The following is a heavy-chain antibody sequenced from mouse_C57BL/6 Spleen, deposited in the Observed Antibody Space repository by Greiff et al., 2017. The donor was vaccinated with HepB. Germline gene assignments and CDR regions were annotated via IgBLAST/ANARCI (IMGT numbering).Heavy chain of an antibody. Sequence: EVQLQQSGPELVKPGASVKISCKASGYTFTDYYMNWVKQSHGKSLEWIGDINPNNGGTSYNQKFKGKATLTVDKSSSTAYMELRSLTSEDSAVYYCAREGGYAMDYWGQGISVTVSS. CDR1: GYTFTDYY. V-gene: IGHV1-26*01. CDR2: INPNNGGT. J-gene: IGHJ4*01. CDR3: AREGGYAMDY.